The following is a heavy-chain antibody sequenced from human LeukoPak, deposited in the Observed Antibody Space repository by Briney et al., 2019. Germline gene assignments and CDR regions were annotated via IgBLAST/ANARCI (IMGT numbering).Heavy chain of an antibody. CDR2: IKSDGST. Sequence: GGSLRLSCAASGCTFSSYWMHWVRQAPGKGLVWVSRIKSDGSTNYADSVKSRFTISRDNAKNTVSLQMNSLRAEDTGVYFCARAPSEIGGYYPEYFRHWGQGTLVTVSS. J-gene: IGHJ1*01. CDR3: ARAPSEIGGYYPEYFRH. CDR1: GCTFSSYW. D-gene: IGHD3-22*01. V-gene: IGHV3-74*01.